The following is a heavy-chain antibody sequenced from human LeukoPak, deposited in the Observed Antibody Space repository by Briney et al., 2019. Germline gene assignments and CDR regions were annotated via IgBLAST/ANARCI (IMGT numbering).Heavy chain of an antibody. CDR3: ARGRNKLGQLVRYFDL. D-gene: IGHD7-27*01. CDR2: IYHSGST. CDR1: GGSISSGGYS. V-gene: IGHV4-30-2*01. Sequence: SQTLSLTCAVSGGSISSGGYSWSWIRQPPGKGLEWIGYIYHSGSTNYNPSLKSRVTISVDTSKNQFSLKLSSVTAADTAVYYCARGRNKLGQLVRYFDLWGRGTLVTVSS. J-gene: IGHJ2*01.